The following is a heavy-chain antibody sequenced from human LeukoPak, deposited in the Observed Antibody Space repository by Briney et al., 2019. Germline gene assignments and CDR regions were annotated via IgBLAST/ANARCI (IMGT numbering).Heavy chain of an antibody. Sequence: GGSLRLSCVASGFTLRSYSMHWVRQTPGKGLEWVSYISTSSYYIYYADSVKGRFTISRDDAKNSLYLQMNSLRAEDTAVYYCARDPSRGYSYGYADYWGQGSLVIVSS. CDR3: ARDPSRGYSYGYADY. J-gene: IGHJ4*02. D-gene: IGHD5-18*01. CDR2: ISTSSYYI. CDR1: GFTLRSYS. V-gene: IGHV3-21*01.